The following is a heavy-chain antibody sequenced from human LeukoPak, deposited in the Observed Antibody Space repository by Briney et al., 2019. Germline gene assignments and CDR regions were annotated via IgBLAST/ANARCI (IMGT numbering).Heavy chain of an antibody. CDR3: ARVGDFWRGYYFDY. CDR1: GGSISSGSYY. V-gene: IGHV4-61*02. J-gene: IGHJ4*02. CDR2: IYTSGST. Sequence: SQTLSLTCTGSGGSISSGSYYWSWIRQPAGKGLEWIGRIYTSGSTNYNPSLKSRVTISVDTSKNQFSLKLSSVTAADTAVYYCARVGDFWRGYYFDYWGQGTLVTVSS. D-gene: IGHD3-3*01.